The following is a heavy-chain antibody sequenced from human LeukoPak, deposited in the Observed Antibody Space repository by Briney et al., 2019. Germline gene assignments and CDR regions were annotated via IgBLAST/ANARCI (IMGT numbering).Heavy chain of an antibody. CDR1: GFTFSSYA. CDR3: AKDYYDSGGYVKHDAFDI. Sequence: GGSLRLSCAASGFTFSSYAMSWVRQAPGKGLEWVSAISGSGGSTYYADSVKGRFTISRDNSKNTLYLQLNSLRAEDTAVYYCAKDYYDSGGYVKHDAFDIWGQGTMVTVSS. V-gene: IGHV3-23*01. CDR2: ISGSGGST. D-gene: IGHD3-22*01. J-gene: IGHJ3*02.